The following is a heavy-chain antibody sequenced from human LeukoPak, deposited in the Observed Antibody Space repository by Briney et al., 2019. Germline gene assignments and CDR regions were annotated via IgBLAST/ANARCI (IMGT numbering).Heavy chain of an antibody. CDR2: IYYSGST. D-gene: IGHD6-13*01. CDR3: ARRAAGTQDFQH. V-gene: IGHV4-39*01. J-gene: IGHJ1*01. Sequence: PSETLSLTCTASGGSIGSRGYYWGWIRQPPGKGPEWIGSIYYSGSTYYSPSLKSRVTISVDTSKNQFSLRLSSVTAADTAVYYCARRAAGTQDFQHWGQGTLVTVSS. CDR1: GGSIGSRGYY.